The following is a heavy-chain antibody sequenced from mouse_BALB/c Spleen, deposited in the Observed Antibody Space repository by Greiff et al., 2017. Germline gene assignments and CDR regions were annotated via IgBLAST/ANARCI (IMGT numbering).Heavy chain of an antibody. CDR3: ARTKGYFDV. V-gene: IGHV5-9-4*01. CDR2: ISSGGSYT. J-gene: IGHJ1*01. CDR1: GFTFSSYA. D-gene: IGHD1-3*01. Sequence: EVQVVESGGGLVKPGGSLKLSCAASGFTFSSYAMSWVRQSPEKRLEWVAEISSGGSYTYYPDTVTGRFTISRDNAKNTLYLEMSSLRSEDTAMYYCARTKGYFDVWGAGTTVTVSS.